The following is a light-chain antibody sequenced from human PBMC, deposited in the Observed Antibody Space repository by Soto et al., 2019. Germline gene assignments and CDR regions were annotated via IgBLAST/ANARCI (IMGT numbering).Light chain of an antibody. CDR1: SSNIGNNA. CDR2: YDD. CDR3: AAWDDSLNGSYV. Sequence: QSVLTQPPSVSEAPRQRVTISCSGSSSNIGNNAVNWYQQLPGKAPKLLIYYDDLLPSGVSDRFSGSKSGTSASLAISGLQSEDEADYYCAAWDDSLNGSYVFGTGTKSPS. V-gene: IGLV1-36*01. J-gene: IGLJ1*01.